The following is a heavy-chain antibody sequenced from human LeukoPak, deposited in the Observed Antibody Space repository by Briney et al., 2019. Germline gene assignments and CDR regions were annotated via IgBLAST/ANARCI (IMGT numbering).Heavy chain of an antibody. CDR1: GYTFTSYA. Sequence: APVKVSCKASGYTFTSYAMHWVRQAPGQRLEWMGWINAGNGNTKYSQKFQGRVTITRDTSASTAYMELSSLRSEDTAVYYCASGHLGYGVDYWGQGTLVSVSS. V-gene: IGHV1-3*01. CDR3: ASGHLGYGVDY. D-gene: IGHD4/OR15-4a*01. J-gene: IGHJ4*02. CDR2: INAGNGNT.